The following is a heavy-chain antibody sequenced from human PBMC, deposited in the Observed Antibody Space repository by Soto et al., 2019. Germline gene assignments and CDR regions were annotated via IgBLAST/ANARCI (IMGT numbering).Heavy chain of an antibody. D-gene: IGHD6-6*01. CDR1: GFTFSSYA. J-gene: IGHJ1*01. Sequence: GGSLRLSCAASGFTFSSYAMHWVRQAPGKGLEYVSAISSNGGSTYYANSVKGRFTISRDNSKNTLYLQMGSLRAEDMAVYYCARGLDEYSSSSAYFQHWGQGTLVTVSS. V-gene: IGHV3-64*01. CDR3: ARGLDEYSSSSAYFQH. CDR2: ISSNGGST.